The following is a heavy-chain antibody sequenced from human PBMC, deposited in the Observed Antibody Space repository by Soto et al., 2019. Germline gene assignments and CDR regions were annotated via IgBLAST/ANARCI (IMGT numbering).Heavy chain of an antibody. CDR3: GKDIGYSGSYIVF. CDR2: ITWNSGSI. J-gene: IGHJ4*02. Sequence: EVQLVESGGGLVQPGRSLRLSCAASGFTFDDYAMHWVRQAPGKGLEWVSTITWNSGSIGYVDSVKGRFTISRDNAKNSLYLEMNSLGAEDTALYYCGKDIGYSGSYIVFWGQGTLVTVSS. D-gene: IGHD1-26*01. V-gene: IGHV3-9*01. CDR1: GFTFDDYA.